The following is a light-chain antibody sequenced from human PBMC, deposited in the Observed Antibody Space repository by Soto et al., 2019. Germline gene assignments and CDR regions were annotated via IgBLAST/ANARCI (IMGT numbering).Light chain of an antibody. Sequence: EIVMTQSPATLSVSPGERATLSCRASQSISSNLAWYQQKPDQATRLLIYGASTRATGIPARFSGSGSGTEFTLTISSLQSEDFAVYYCQHYNNWPMYTFGQGTKLEIK. CDR1: QSISSN. J-gene: IGKJ2*01. CDR3: QHYNNWPMYT. CDR2: GAS. V-gene: IGKV3-15*01.